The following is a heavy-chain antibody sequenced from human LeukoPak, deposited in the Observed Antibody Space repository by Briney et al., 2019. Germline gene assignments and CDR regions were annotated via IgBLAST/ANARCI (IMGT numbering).Heavy chain of an antibody. D-gene: IGHD5-12*01. J-gene: IGHJ4*02. CDR2: MGYGGRT. Sequence: PSETLSLTCTVSGASFSNDYHWGWIRQSPAKGLEWIGTMGYGGRTYFSPSLKSRVSLSIDMSRTYFSLILKSVSAADTAVYYCARALYSGYAHFDYWGQGTLVTVSS. CDR3: ARALYSGYAHFDY. V-gene: IGHV4-39*07. CDR1: GASFSNDYH.